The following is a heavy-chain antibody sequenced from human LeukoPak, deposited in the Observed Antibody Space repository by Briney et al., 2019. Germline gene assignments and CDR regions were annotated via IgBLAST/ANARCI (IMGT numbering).Heavy chain of an antibody. J-gene: IGHJ4*02. D-gene: IGHD2-2*02. CDR1: GYTFTGYY. CDR2: ISAYNGNT. CDR3: ARGLSNCSSTSCYMI. V-gene: IGHV1-18*04. Sequence: ASVKVSCKASGYTFTGYYMHWVRQAPGQGLEWMGWISAYNGNTNYAQKLQGRVTMTTDTSTSTAYMELRSLRSDDTAVYYCARGLSNCSSTSCYMIWGQGTLVTVSS.